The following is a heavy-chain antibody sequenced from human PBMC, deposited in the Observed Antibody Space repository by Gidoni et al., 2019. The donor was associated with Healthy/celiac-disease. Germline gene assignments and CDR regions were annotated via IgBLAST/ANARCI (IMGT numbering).Heavy chain of an antibody. Sequence: EVQLVESGGGLVQPGGSLRLPCGAPGFPFGSYWMSWVRQAPGKGREWVANIKQDGSEKYYVDSVKGRFTISRDNAKNSLYLQMNSLRAEDTAVYYCARVEGSGSYYNAYYYYGMDVWGQGTTVTVSS. CDR2: IKQDGSEK. CDR1: GFPFGSYW. J-gene: IGHJ6*02. V-gene: IGHV3-7*03. D-gene: IGHD3-10*01. CDR3: ARVEGSGSYYNAYYYYGMDV.